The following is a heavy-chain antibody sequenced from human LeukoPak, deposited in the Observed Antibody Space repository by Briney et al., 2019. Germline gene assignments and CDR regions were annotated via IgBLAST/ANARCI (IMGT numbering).Heavy chain of an antibody. D-gene: IGHD1-20*01. CDR2: MNPNSGNT. Sequence: ASVKVSCKASGYTFTSYGISWVRPAPGQGLEWMGWMNPNSGNTGYAQKFQGRVTMTRNTSISTAYMELSSLRSEDTAVYYCARLINWNDDYYYYGMDVWGQGTTVTVSS. V-gene: IGHV1-8*02. J-gene: IGHJ6*02. CDR3: ARLINWNDDYYYYGMDV. CDR1: GYTFTSYG.